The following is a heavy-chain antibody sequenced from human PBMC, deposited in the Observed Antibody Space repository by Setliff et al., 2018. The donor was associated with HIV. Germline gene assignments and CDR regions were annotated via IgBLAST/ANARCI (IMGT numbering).Heavy chain of an antibody. CDR3: ARSGTSPIQGVMSGWMDS. V-gene: IGHV6-1*01. D-gene: IGHD3-16*01. Sequence: PSQTLSLTCAISGDSVSSNSAAWNWIRQSPSRGLEWLGRTYYRLGRTFYRSKWYNDYAVSVKGRITVNADTSKNQFYLHLNSVTPDDTAVYYCARSGTSPIQGVMSGWMDSWGLGTLVTVSS. CDR1: GDSVSSNSAA. CDR2: TFYRSKWYN. J-gene: IGHJ5*01.